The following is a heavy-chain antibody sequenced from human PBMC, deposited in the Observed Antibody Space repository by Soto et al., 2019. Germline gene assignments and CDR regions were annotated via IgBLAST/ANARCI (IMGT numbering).Heavy chain of an antibody. CDR3: SRLVGATSSFDY. CDR2: IRSKANSYAT. Sequence: EVQLVESGGGLVQPGGSLKLSCAASGFTFSGSAMRWVRQASGKGLEWVGRIRSKANSYATAYAASVKGRFTISRDDSKNTAYLQMNSLKTEDTAVYYCSRLVGATSSFDYWGQGTLVTVSS. V-gene: IGHV3-73*02. J-gene: IGHJ4*02. D-gene: IGHD1-26*01. CDR1: GFTFSGSA.